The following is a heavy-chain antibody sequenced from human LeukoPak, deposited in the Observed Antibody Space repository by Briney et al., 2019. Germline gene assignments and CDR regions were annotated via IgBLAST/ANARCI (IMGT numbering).Heavy chain of an antibody. CDR2: INPNSGGT. D-gene: IGHD3-22*01. V-gene: IGHV1-2*02. CDR1: GYTFTGYY. CDR3: ARDGRSGYYYYYYYMDV. Sequence: ASVKVSCKASGYTFTGYYMHWVRQAPGQGLEWMGWINPNSGGTNYAQKFQGRVTMTRDTSISTAYMELSRLRSDDTAVYYCARDGRSGYYYYYYYMDVWGKGTTVTVSS. J-gene: IGHJ6*03.